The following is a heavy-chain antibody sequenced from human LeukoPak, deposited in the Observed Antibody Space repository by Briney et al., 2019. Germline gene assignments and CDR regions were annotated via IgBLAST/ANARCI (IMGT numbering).Heavy chain of an antibody. CDR2: INPNSGGT. CDR3: ARDERLSDGVYDY. J-gene: IGHJ4*02. Sequence: ASVKVSCKASGYTFTGYYMHWVRQAPGQGLEWMGWINPNSGGTNYAQKFQGRVTMTRDTAISTAYMELSRLRSDDTAVYYCARDERLSDGVYDYWGQGTLVPVSS. D-gene: IGHD2-8*01. CDR1: GYTFTGYY. V-gene: IGHV1-2*02.